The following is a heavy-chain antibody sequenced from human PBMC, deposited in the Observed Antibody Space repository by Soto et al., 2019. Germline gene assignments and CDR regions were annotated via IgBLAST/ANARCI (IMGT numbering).Heavy chain of an antibody. CDR1: GGTFSSYA. V-gene: IGHV1-69*01. D-gene: IGHD6-6*01. Sequence: QVQLVQSGAEVKKPGSSVKVSCKASGGTFSSYAISWVRQAPGQGLEWMGGIIPIFGTANYAQKFQGRVTINADESTSTADMEVSSLRSEDTGVYYCARLKSIAARRYYYYYGMDVWGQGTTVTVSS. CDR3: ARLKSIAARRYYYYYGMDV. J-gene: IGHJ6*02. CDR2: IIPIFGTA.